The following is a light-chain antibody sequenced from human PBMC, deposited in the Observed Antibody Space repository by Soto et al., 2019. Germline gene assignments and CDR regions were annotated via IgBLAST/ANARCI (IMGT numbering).Light chain of an antibody. V-gene: IGKV1-9*01. CDR3: QQLGT. CDR2: AAS. J-gene: IGKJ1*01. Sequence: DIQLTQSPSFLSASVGDRVTITCRASQGISSYLAWYQQKPGKAPMLLIYAASTLQSGVPSRFSGSGSGTEFTLTISSLHPEDFATYYCQQLGTFGQGTNLEIK. CDR1: QGISSY.